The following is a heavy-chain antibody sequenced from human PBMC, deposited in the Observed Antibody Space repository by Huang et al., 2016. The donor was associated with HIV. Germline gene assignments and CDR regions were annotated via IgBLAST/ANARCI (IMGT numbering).Heavy chain of an antibody. V-gene: IGHV4-39*01. D-gene: IGHD2-21*02. CDR3: SRQDEKGYCAGDCSNHYYFGLDV. CDR2: IYYRGGT. Sequence: QLQLQESGPGLVKPSETLSLTCTVSGVSISNSRYYWGWFRQPPGKGMEYIGSIYYRGGTNYNPARKSRITMSIDSSKTQFSLKLNSGTAADTAVYYCSRQDEKGYCAGDCSNHYYFGLDVWGHGTTVTVS. CDR1: GVSISNSRYY. J-gene: IGHJ6*02.